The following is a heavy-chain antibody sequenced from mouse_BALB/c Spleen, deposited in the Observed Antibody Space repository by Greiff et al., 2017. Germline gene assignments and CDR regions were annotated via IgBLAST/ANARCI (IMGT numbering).Heavy chain of an antibody. D-gene: IGHD2-1*01. Sequence: EVQLQESGPGLVKPSQSLSLSCSVTGYSITSGYYWYWIRQFTGNILEWMGYISYDGSNNYNPTLKNIISITRDTSQNPFFLKLNSVTTEDTATYYCASDRGNYPFAYWGQGTLVTVSA. CDR1: GYSITSGYY. J-gene: IGHJ3*01. CDR3: ASDRGNYPFAY. CDR2: ISYDGSN. V-gene: IGHV3-6*02.